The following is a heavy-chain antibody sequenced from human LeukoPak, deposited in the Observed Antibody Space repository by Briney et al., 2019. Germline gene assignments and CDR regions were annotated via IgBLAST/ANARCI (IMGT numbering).Heavy chain of an antibody. CDR3: ARDLPADTGYETHDY. Sequence: ASVKVSCKTSGYTFTNYAISWVRQAPGQGLEWVGWTSAYNGNTDYAQKFQGRVTMTTDSSMSTAYMELRSLRSDDTAVYYCARDLPADTGYETHDYWGQGTLVTVSS. D-gene: IGHD5-12*01. CDR1: GYTFTNYA. CDR2: TSAYNGNT. J-gene: IGHJ4*02. V-gene: IGHV1-18*01.